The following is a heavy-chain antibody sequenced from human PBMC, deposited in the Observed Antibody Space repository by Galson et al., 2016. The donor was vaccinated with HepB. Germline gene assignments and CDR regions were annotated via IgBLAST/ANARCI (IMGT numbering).Heavy chain of an antibody. D-gene: IGHD2-21*02. CDR3: ARGVTGTPYFDF. CDR2: IYKSRST. Sequence: SETLSLTCNVSGGSISSYFWSWIRQSPGKGLEWIGYIYKSRSTNYSPSLKSRVTISVDTSKNQFSLKLRSVTAADTAFYYCARGVTGTPYFDFWGQGALVTVSS. CDR1: GGSISSYF. V-gene: IGHV4-59*01. J-gene: IGHJ4*02.